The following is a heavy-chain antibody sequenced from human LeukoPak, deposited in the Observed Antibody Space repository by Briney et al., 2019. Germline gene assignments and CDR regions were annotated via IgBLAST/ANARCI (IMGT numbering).Heavy chain of an antibody. CDR1: GGSISSSSYY. D-gene: IGHD6-19*01. V-gene: IGHV4-39*07. CDR2: INHSGST. CDR3: ARISSGWAWFNYFDY. Sequence: SETLSLTCTASGGSISSSSYYWGGIRQPPGKGLEWIGEINHSGSTNYNPSLKSRVTISVDKSKNQFSLELSSVTAADTAVYYCARISSGWAWFNYFDYWGQGTLVTVSS. J-gene: IGHJ4*02.